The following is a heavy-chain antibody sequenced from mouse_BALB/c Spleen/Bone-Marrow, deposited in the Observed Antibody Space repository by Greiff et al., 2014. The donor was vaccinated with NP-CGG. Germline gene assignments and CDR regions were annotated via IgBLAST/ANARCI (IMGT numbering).Heavy chain of an antibody. V-gene: IGHV1S81*02. D-gene: IGHD2-4*01. CDR2: INPSNGRT. CDR3: ARVYEYDAGFAWFVY. Sequence: VQLQQSGAELVKPGASVKLSCRASGYTFTTYWMHWVKQRPGQGLEWIGEINPSNGRTNYNEKFKSKATLTVDKSSSTAYMQLSSLPSVDSAVYYCARVYEYDAGFAWFVYWGQGTLVTVSA. J-gene: IGHJ3*01. CDR1: GYTFTTYW.